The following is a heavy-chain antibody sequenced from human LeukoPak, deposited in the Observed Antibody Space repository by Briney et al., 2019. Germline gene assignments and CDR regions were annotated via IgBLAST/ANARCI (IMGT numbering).Heavy chain of an antibody. V-gene: IGHV3-30*18. CDR1: GFTFSSYG. CDR3: AKPPDIVVVPAAMRNAFDI. D-gene: IGHD2-2*01. J-gene: IGHJ3*02. CDR2: ISYDGSNK. Sequence: GGSLRLSCAASGFTFSSYGMHWVRQAPGKGLEWVAVISYDGSNKYYADSVKGRFTISRDNSKNTLYLQMNSLRAEDTAVYYCAKPPDIVVVPAAMRNAFDIWGQGTMVTVSS.